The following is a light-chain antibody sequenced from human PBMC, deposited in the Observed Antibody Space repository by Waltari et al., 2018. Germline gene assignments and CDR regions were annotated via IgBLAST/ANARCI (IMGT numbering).Light chain of an antibody. Sequence: DILMTQSPSSVSASVGDSITIPCRASQGIANRIAWYQQKPGKAPQLLIYAAATLQSGVPSRFSGSGSGTDFTLTISRLQPEDFATYFCQQTSSFPRTFGQGTKVEIK. J-gene: IGKJ1*01. CDR1: QGIANR. V-gene: IGKV1-12*01. CDR2: AAA. CDR3: QQTSSFPRT.